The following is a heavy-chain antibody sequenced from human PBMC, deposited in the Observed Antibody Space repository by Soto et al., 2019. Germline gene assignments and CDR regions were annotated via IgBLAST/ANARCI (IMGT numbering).Heavy chain of an antibody. Sequence: SETLSLTCAVYGGSFSGYYWSWIRQPPGKGLEWIGEINHSGSTNYNPSLKSRVTISVDTSKNQFSLKLSSVTAADTAVYYCARHNYDSSGYYHYSYGMDVWGQGTTVTVYS. D-gene: IGHD3-22*01. V-gene: IGHV4-34*01. CDR3: ARHNYDSSGYYHYSYGMDV. CDR2: INHSGST. J-gene: IGHJ6*02. CDR1: GGSFSGYY.